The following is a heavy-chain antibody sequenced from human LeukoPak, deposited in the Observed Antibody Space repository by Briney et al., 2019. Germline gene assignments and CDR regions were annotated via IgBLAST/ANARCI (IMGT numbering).Heavy chain of an antibody. CDR2: GYYTGST. D-gene: IGHD3-22*01. CDR3: ARGFYDSRGYSNPFDH. CDR1: GCCLSSYY. J-gene: IGHJ4*02. V-gene: IGHV4-59*07. Sequence: ADTLSVTCTVSGCCLSSYYRSWLRQPPARVLAWIGYGYYTGSTKYNPSLQSRVTISVDTSKKQFSLKLTSVTAADTGVYYCARGFYDSRGYSNPFDHYSQGTLVTVSS.